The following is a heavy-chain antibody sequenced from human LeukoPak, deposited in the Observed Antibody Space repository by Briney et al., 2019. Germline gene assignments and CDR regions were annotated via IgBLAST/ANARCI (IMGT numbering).Heavy chain of an antibody. CDR3: ARHVDSSGWYRSYFDY. Sequence: PSETLSLTCTVSGGSISSGGYYWSWIRQHPGKGLEWIGYIYYSGSTYYDPSLKSRVTISVDTSKNQFSLKLSSVRAADTAVYYCARHVDSSGWYRSYFDYWGQGTLVTVSS. D-gene: IGHD6-19*01. CDR1: GGSISSGGYY. CDR2: IYYSGST. J-gene: IGHJ4*02. V-gene: IGHV4-31*03.